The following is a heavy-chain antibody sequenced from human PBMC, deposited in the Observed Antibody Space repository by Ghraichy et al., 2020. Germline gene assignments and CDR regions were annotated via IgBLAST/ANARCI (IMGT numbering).Heavy chain of an antibody. CDR3: ARNFRFGRGYYYYGMDV. CDR1: GFTFSDYY. D-gene: IGHD3-16*01. CDR2: ISSSGSTI. Sequence: GGSLRLSCAASGFTFSDYYMSWIRQAPGKGLEWVSYISSSGSTIYYADSVKGRFTISRDNAKNSLYLQMNSLRAEDTAVYYCARNFRFGRGYYYYGMDVWGQGTTVTVSS. V-gene: IGHV3-11*01. J-gene: IGHJ6*02.